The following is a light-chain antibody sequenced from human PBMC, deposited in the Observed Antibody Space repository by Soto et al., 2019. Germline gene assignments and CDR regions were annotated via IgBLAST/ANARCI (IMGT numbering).Light chain of an antibody. CDR3: QQYNSYPYT. J-gene: IGKJ2*01. CDR1: QSISSC. CDR2: DAS. V-gene: IGKV1-5*01. Sequence: DIQMTQSPSTLSASVGDRVTITCRASQSISSCLVWYQQKPGKAPKLLIYDASSLESGVPPRFSGSGSGTEFTLTISSLQPDDFATYYCQQYNSYPYTFGQGTKLEIK.